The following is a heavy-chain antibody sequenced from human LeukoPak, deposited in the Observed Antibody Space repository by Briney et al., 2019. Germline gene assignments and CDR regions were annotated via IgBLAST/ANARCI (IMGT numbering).Heavy chain of an antibody. J-gene: IGHJ4*02. V-gene: IGHV4-59*01. CDR3: ARDRGYSYGIDY. D-gene: IGHD5-18*01. CDR1: GGSISSYY. CDR2: IYYSGST. Sequence: SETLSLTCTVSGGSISSYYWSWIRQPPGKGLEWIGYIYYSGSTNYNPSLKSRVTISVDTSKNQLSLKLSSVTAADTAVYCCARDRGYSYGIDYWGQGTLVTVSS.